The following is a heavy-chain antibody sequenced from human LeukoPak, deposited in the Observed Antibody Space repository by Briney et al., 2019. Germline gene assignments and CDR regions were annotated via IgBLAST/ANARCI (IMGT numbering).Heavy chain of an antibody. CDR2: ISSSGSHT. Sequence: RLSCAASGFTFSXXHMSWVRQAXGKGLXWVSXISSSGSHTHYADSVKGRFTISRDNAKNLLYLQMTSLRDEDTAVYYCARPTFSFXSXGYFDYWGQGTLVTVSS. CDR3: ARPTFSFXSXGYFDY. J-gene: IGHJ4*02. D-gene: IGHD3-22*01. V-gene: IGHV3-11*06. CDR1: GFTFSXXH.